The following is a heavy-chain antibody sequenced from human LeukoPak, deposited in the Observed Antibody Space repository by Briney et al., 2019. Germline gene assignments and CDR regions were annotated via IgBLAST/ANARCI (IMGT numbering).Heavy chain of an antibody. CDR3: ASSCSSTNCYGRSDY. CDR1: GYTFTTYY. D-gene: IGHD2-2*01. J-gene: IGHJ4*02. V-gene: IGHV1-46*01. Sequence: RASVKVSCKASGYTFTTYYMHWVRQAPGQGLEWMAMINPSGGSTTYAQQFQGRLTMTRDTSTSTVYMELSSLRSEETAVYYCASSCSSTNCYGRSDYWGQGTLVTVSS. CDR2: INPSGGST.